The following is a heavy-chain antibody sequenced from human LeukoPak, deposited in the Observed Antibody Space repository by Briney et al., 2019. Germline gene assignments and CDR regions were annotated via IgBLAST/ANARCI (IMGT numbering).Heavy chain of an antibody. D-gene: IGHD6-19*01. J-gene: IGHJ4*02. CDR1: GGSISSYY. CDR3: ARDSSGWYRGSFGFDY. V-gene: IGHV4-4*07. Sequence: PSETLSLTCTVSGGSISSYYWSWIRQPAGKGLEWIGRIYTSGSTNYNPSLKSRVTMSVDTSKNQFSLKLSSVTAADTAVYYCARDSSGWYRGSFGFDYWGQGTLVTVSS. CDR2: IYTSGST.